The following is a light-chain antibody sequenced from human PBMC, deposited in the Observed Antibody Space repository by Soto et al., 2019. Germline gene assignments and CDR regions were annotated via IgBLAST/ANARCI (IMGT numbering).Light chain of an antibody. V-gene: IGKV3-15*01. J-gene: IGKJ2*01. CDR1: RSLSSN. CDR2: GAS. Sequence: EIVMTQSPATLSVSPGERATLSCRASRSLSSNLAWYQQRPGQAPRLLIYGASTRATGIPARFSGSGSGTEFTLTISSLQSEDFTVYYCQQYNNWSRTFGQGTKLEIK. CDR3: QQYNNWSRT.